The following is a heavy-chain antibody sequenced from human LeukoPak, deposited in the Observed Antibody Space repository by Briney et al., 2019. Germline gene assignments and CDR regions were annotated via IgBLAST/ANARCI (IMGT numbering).Heavy chain of an antibody. V-gene: IGHV1-46*01. Sequence: ASVKLSCKASGYTFTSYFMHWVRQAPGQGLEWMGIINPNGGSTSYAQKFQGRVTMTRDTSTSTVYMELSSLRSEDTAVYYCARKISDYGDNAVLGYWGQGTLVTVSS. CDR3: ARKISDYGDNAVLGY. CDR1: GYTFTSYF. D-gene: IGHD4-17*01. J-gene: IGHJ4*02. CDR2: INPNGGST.